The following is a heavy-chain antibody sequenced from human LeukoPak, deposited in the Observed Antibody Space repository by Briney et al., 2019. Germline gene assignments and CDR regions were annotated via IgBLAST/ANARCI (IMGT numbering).Heavy chain of an antibody. Sequence: GGSLRPSCAASGFTFSSYAMHWVRQAPGKGLEWVAVISYDGSNKYYADSVKGRFTISRDNSKNTLYLQMNSLRAEDTAVYYCARERIAAGDYWGQGTLVTVSS. V-gene: IGHV3-30*04. CDR2: ISYDGSNK. D-gene: IGHD6-6*01. CDR3: ARERIAAGDY. J-gene: IGHJ4*02. CDR1: GFTFSSYA.